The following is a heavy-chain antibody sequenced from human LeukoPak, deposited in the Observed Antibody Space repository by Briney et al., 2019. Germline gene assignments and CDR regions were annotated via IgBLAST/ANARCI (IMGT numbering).Heavy chain of an antibody. V-gene: IGHV3-30*18. D-gene: IGHD6-13*01. CDR1: GFTFSSYG. CDR2: ISYDGSNK. Sequence: GGSLRLSCAASGFTFSSYGMHWVRQAPGKGLEWVAVISYDGSNKYYADSVKGRFTISRDNSKNTLYLQMNSLRAEDPAVYYCAKVWSSSRLLDYWGQGTLVTVSS. CDR3: AKVWSSSRLLDY. J-gene: IGHJ4*02.